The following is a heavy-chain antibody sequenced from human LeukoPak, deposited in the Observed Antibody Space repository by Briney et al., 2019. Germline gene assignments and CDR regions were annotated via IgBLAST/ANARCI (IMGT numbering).Heavy chain of an antibody. CDR3: ARARVYSYGLSYPKLFDY. Sequence: PSETLSLTCTVSGGSISSGDYYWSWIRQPPGKGLEWIGYIYYSGSTYYNPSLKSRVTISVDTSKNQFSLKLSSVTAADTAVYYCARARVYSYGLSYPKLFDYWGQGTLVTVPS. CDR1: GGSISSGDYY. CDR2: IYYSGST. D-gene: IGHD5-18*01. J-gene: IGHJ4*02. V-gene: IGHV4-30-4*01.